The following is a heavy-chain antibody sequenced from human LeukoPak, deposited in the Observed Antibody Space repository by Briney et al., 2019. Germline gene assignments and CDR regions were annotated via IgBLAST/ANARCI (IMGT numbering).Heavy chain of an antibody. D-gene: IGHD3-22*01. Sequence: GGCLRLSCSASGFTFSSYAMHWVRQAPGKGLEYVSAISSNGGSAYYADSVKGRFTISRDNSKNTLYLQMSSLRAEDTAVYYCVKDRSYYDSSEVPDWGQGTLVTVSS. CDR3: VKDRSYYDSSEVPD. CDR2: ISSNGGSA. CDR1: GFTFSSYA. V-gene: IGHV3-64D*06. J-gene: IGHJ4*02.